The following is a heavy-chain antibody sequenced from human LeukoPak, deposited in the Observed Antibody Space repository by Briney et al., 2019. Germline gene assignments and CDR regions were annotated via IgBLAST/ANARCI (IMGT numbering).Heavy chain of an antibody. Sequence: GGSLRLSCAASGFTVSSNYMSWVRQAPGKGLEWVSVIYSGGSTYYADSVKGRFTISRDNSKNTLYLQMNSLRAEDTAVYYCAKDESVQRGWLVRDSYAFDIWGQGTMVTVSS. CDR1: GFTVSSNY. J-gene: IGHJ3*02. V-gene: IGHV3-53*01. CDR3: AKDESVQRGWLVRDSYAFDI. D-gene: IGHD6-19*01. CDR2: IYSGGST.